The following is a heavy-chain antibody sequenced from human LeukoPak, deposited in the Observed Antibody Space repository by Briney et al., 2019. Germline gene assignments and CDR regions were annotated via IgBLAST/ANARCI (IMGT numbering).Heavy chain of an antibody. D-gene: IGHD3-10*01. Sequence: ASVKVSCKASGYILTTSGVSWVRQAPGQGLEWMGWIDTYSGNTNYDQKFQGRVTMTTDTSMSTVYMELGSLRSDDTAVYYCVRDRPGDEAFDIWGQGTTLIVSS. V-gene: IGHV1-18*01. CDR1: GYILTTSG. CDR2: IDTYSGNT. CDR3: VRDRPGDEAFDI. J-gene: IGHJ3*02.